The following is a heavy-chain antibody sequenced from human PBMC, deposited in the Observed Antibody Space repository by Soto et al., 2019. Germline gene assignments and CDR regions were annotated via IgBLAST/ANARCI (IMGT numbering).Heavy chain of an antibody. CDR2: IYYSGST. V-gene: IGHV4-31*03. Sequence: PSETLSLTCTVSGGSISSGGYYWSWIRQHPGKGLEWIGYIYYSGSTYYNPSLKSRVTISVDTSKNQFSLKLSSVTAADTAVYYCARGGVEYCSGGSCPFDDWGQGTLVTVSS. D-gene: IGHD2-15*01. J-gene: IGHJ4*02. CDR1: GGSISSGGYY. CDR3: ARGGVEYCSGGSCPFDD.